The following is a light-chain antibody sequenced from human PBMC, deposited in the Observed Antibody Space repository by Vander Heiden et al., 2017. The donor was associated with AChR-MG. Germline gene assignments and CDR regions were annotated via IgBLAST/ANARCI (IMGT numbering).Light chain of an antibody. Sequence: DIQMTQSPSSLSASVGDSVTITCRASQRISTYLNWYQQIPGKAPKLLIYAASTLQRGVPSRFSGSGSGTDFTLTISRLQPEDFATYYWQQSYVVPTFGGGTKVEVK. J-gene: IGKJ4*01. V-gene: IGKV1-39*01. CDR3: QQSYVVPT. CDR1: QRISTY. CDR2: AAS.